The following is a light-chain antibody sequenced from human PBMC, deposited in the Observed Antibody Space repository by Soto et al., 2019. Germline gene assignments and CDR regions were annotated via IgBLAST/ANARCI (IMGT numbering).Light chain of an antibody. V-gene: IGKV1-17*01. J-gene: IGKJ1*01. CDR3: LQHNSYPRT. Sequence: DIQMTQSRASLXPSXVDRVTIAXXASQGIRNDLGWYQQKPGKAPKRLIYAASSLQSGVPSRFSGSGSGTEFTLTISSLQPEDFATYYCLQHNSYPRTFGQGTKVDIK. CDR1: QGIRND. CDR2: AAS.